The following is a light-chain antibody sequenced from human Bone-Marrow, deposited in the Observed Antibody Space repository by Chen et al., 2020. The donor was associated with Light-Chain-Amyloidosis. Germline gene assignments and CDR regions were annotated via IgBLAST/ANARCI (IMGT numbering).Light chain of an antibody. V-gene: IGLV3-21*03. CDR3: QVWDRSSDRPV. Sequence: SSVLTPPSSVAVAPGKAATDSCGGNNIGSTSVHWYQQTPGQAPLLGVYDDTDRPSVIPERLSGSNSGNTATLTISRVEAGDEADYYCQVWDRSSDRPVFGGGTKLTVL. J-gene: IGLJ3*02. CDR2: DDT. CDR1: NIGSTS.